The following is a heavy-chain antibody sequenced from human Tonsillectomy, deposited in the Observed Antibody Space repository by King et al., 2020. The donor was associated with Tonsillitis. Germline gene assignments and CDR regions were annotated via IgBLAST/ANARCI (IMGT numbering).Heavy chain of an antibody. Sequence: VQLVESGGGVVQPGRSLRLSCAASGFTFSTYGMHWVRQAPGKGLEWVAVIWYDGSNEYYADSVKGRFTISRDNSENTLYLRMNSLRAEDTAVYYCARVGSYCGGNCYWFDYWGQGTLVTVSS. CDR3: ARVGSYCGGNCYWFDY. J-gene: IGHJ4*02. D-gene: IGHD2-21*01. CDR1: GFTFSTYG. V-gene: IGHV3-33*01. CDR2: IWYDGSNE.